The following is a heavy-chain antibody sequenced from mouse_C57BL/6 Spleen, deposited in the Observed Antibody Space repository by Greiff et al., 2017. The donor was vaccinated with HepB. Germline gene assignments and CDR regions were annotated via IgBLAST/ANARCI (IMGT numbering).Heavy chain of an antibody. D-gene: IGHD2-3*01. V-gene: IGHV1-82*01. Sequence: VKPGASVQISCKASGYAFSSSWMNWVKQRPGKGLEWIGRIYPGDGDTNYNGKFKGKATLTADKSSSTAYMQLSSLTSEDSAVYFCARWGNDGYYVTMDYWGQGTSVTVSS. CDR2: IYPGDGDT. CDR3: ARWGNDGYYVTMDY. CDR1: GYAFSSSW. J-gene: IGHJ4*01.